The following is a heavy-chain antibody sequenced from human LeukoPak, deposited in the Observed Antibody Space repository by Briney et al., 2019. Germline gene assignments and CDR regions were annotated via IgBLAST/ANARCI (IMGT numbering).Heavy chain of an antibody. CDR3: AIDSSGYYSRGYFDC. D-gene: IGHD3-22*01. CDR1: GGTFSSYA. Sequence: GASVKVSCKASGGTFSSYAISWVRQAPGQGLEWMGGIIPIFGTANYAQKFQGRVTITADESTSTAYMELSSLRSEDTAVYYCAIDSSGYYSRGYFDCWGQGTLVTVSS. CDR2: IIPIFGTA. V-gene: IGHV1-69*13. J-gene: IGHJ4*02.